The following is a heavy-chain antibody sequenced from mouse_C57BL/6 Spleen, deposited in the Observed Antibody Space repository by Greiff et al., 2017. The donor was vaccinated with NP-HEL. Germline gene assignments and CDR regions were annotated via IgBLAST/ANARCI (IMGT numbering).Heavy chain of an antibody. Sequence: QVQLQQSGAELVKPGASVKISCKASGYAFSSYWMNWVKQRPGKGLEWIGQIYPGDGDTNYNGKFKGKATLTADKSSSTAYMQLSSLTSEDSAVYFCARRVIYYYGSSYGYFDVWGTGTTVTVSS. V-gene: IGHV1-80*01. CDR1: GYAFSSYW. D-gene: IGHD1-1*01. CDR3: ARRVIYYYGSSYGYFDV. J-gene: IGHJ1*03. CDR2: IYPGDGDT.